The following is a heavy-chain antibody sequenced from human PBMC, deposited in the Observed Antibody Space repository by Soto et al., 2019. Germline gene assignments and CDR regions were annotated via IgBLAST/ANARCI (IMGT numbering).Heavy chain of an antibody. CDR3: ARDQYVLRSGYDQGYYYYVLDF. Sequence: GASVKVSCKASGYTFTSYYMHWVRQAPGQGLEWMGIINPSGGSTSYAQKFQGRVTMTRDTSTSTVYMELSSLRSEDTAVYYCARDQYVLRSGYDQGYYYYVLDFSAQGSTVIGSS. V-gene: IGHV1-46*01. CDR2: INPSGGST. J-gene: IGHJ6*02. CDR1: GYTFTSYY. D-gene: IGHD5-12*01.